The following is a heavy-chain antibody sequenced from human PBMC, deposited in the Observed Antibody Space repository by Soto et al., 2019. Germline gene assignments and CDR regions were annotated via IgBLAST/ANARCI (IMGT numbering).Heavy chain of an antibody. D-gene: IGHD4-4*01. Sequence: QIQLGQSEGEVKKPGASVQVSCKTSGYTFTNYGVSWVRQDPGQGREWMGWLNTYNGKTKHAQKFQGRVTRTTDTSASTAYVELRRLSSDNTAVYYCARAQTPTESELWGPGTLVTVSS. J-gene: IGHJ4*02. CDR1: GYTFTNYG. CDR3: ARAQTPTESEL. CDR2: LNTYNGKT. V-gene: IGHV1-18*04.